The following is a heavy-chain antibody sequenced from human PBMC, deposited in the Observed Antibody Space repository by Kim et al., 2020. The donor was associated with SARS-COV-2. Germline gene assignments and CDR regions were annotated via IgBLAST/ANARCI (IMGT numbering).Heavy chain of an antibody. CDR3: VREPSN. V-gene: IGHV3-11*01. CDR2: INSDGSST. J-gene: IGHJ4*02. Sequence: LSLTCTVSGGSISSSSYYWGWIRQPPGKGLEWVAYINSDGSSTDYADSVNGRFTISRDSAKRSVSLQMNSLTPEDTAVYYCVREPSNWGQGTLVTVSS. CDR1: GGSISSSSYY.